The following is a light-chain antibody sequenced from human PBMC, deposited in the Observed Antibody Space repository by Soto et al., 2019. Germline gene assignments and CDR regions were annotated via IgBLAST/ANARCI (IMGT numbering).Light chain of an antibody. J-gene: IGKJ5*01. CDR3: QQFGSSVT. V-gene: IGKV3-20*01. Sequence: EIVFTHSPGPLSLSPGERATLSCRASQSVSSTYLAWYQQKPGQAPRLLIYRTSTRATGIPDRFSGSGSGTDFTLTISRLEPEDFAVYYCQQFGSSVTFGQGTRLEIK. CDR2: RTS. CDR1: QSVSSTY.